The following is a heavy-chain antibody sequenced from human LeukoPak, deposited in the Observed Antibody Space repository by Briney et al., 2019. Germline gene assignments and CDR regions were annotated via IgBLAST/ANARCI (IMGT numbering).Heavy chain of an antibody. CDR2: IRHDGGDK. CDR3: ARAPPSNYVDY. V-gene: IGHV3-30*02. CDR1: GYTFSSHG. J-gene: IGHJ4*02. Sequence: QAGGSLRLSCATSGYTFSSHGLHWVRQAPGKGLECVASIRHDGGDKYYSESVKGRFTISRDNAKNSLYLQMNSLRAEDTAVYYCARAPPSNYVDYWGQGTLVTVSS. D-gene: IGHD4-11*01.